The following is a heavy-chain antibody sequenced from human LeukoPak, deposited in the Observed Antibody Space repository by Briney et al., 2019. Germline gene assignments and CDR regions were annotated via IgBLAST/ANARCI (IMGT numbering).Heavy chain of an antibody. Sequence: PSETLSLTCTVSGGYINSYYWSWIRQPPGKGLEWVEYIYYSGSTSYNPSLKSRVTISVDTSKNQFSLKLNSVTAADTAVYYCARRKNSAWSTDAFDIWGQGTMVTVSS. CDR3: ARRKNSAWSTDAFDI. J-gene: IGHJ3*02. CDR1: GGYINSYY. V-gene: IGHV4-59*08. D-gene: IGHD6-19*01. CDR2: IYYSGST.